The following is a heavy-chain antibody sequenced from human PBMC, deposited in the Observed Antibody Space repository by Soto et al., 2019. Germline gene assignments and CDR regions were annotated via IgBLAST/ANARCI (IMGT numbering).Heavy chain of an antibody. CDR2: ISAYNGNT. CDR1: GYTFTSYG. J-gene: IGHJ4*02. Sequence: GASVKVSCKASGYTFTSYGISWVRQAPGQGLEWMGWISAYNGNTNYAQKLQGRVTTTTDTSTSTAYMELRSLRSDDTAVYYCARDLSSPHDFWSGYFIDYWGQGTLVTVS. V-gene: IGHV1-18*01. CDR3: ARDLSSPHDFWSGYFIDY. D-gene: IGHD3-3*01.